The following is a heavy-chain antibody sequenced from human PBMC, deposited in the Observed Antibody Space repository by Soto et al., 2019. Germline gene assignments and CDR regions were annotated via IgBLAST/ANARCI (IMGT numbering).Heavy chain of an antibody. V-gene: IGHV4-39*01. J-gene: IGHJ5*02. D-gene: IGHD5-12*01. CDR2: IYYSGST. CDR1: GGSISSSSYY. CDR3: ARPEGGYGSGYSWFDP. Sequence: SETLSLTCTVSGGSISSSSYYWGWIRQPPGKGLEWIGSIYYSGSTNYNPSLKSRVTISLDTSKNQFSLKLSSVTAADTALYYCARPEGGYGSGYSWFDPWGQGTRVTVSS.